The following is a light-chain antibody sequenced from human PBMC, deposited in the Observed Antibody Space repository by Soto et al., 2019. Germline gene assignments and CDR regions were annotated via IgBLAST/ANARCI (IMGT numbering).Light chain of an antibody. CDR2: LSS. CDR1: QSLLHSNGHNY. CDR3: QQYGSSPLT. J-gene: IGKJ4*01. Sequence: DIVMTQSPLSLPVTPGEPASISCRSSQSLLHSNGHNYLDWYVQKPGQSPQLLIYLSSNRASGVPDRFSGSGSGTDFTLTISRLEPEDFAVYYCQQYGSSPLTFGGGTKVEIK. V-gene: IGKV2-28*01.